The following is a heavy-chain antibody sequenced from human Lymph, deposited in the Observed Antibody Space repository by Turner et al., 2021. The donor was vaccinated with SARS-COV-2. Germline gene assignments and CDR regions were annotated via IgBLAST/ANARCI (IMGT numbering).Heavy chain of an antibody. CDR2: ISSSSTYI. CDR1: GFPFRSYS. D-gene: IGHD6-19*01. V-gene: IGHV3-21*01. J-gene: IGHJ6*02. CDR3: AGQAVAGTSLGYYYYGMDV. Sequence: EVQLVESGGGLVKPGGSLRLSCAASGFPFRSYSMHWVRQAPGKGLEWVSSISSSSTYIYYADSVKGRFTISRDNAKNSLYLQMNSLRAEDTAVYYCAGQAVAGTSLGYYYYGMDVWGQGTTVTVSS.